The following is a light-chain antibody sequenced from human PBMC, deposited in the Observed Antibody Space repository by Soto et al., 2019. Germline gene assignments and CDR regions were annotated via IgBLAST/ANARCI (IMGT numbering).Light chain of an antibody. CDR3: AVWDDSLSGRM. CDR2: SNN. Sequence: QSALTQPPSASGTPGQRVTISCSGSRSNIGSNYVYWYQQLPGTAPKLLIFSNNQRPSGVPDRFSGSKSGTSASLAISGLRSEDEADYYCAVWDDSLSGRMFGGGTQLTVL. CDR1: RSNIGSNY. J-gene: IGLJ3*02. V-gene: IGLV1-47*02.